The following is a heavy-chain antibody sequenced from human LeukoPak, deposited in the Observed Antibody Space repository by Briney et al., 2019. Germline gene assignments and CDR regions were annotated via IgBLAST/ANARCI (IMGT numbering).Heavy chain of an antibody. V-gene: IGHV1-69*05. CDR1: GGTFSSYA. Sequence: SVKVSCKASGGTFSSYAISWVRQAPGQGLEWMGGIIPIFGTANYAQKFQGRVTITTDESTSTAYMELSSLRSEDTAVYYCARANYYDSSGYYYPFDYWGQGTLVTVPS. CDR3: ARANYYDSSGYYYPFDY. J-gene: IGHJ4*02. CDR2: IIPIFGTA. D-gene: IGHD3-22*01.